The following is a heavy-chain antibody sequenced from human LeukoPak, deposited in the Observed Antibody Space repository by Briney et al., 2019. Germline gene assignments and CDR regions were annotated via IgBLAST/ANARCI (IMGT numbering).Heavy chain of an antibody. CDR2: INHSGST. V-gene: IGHV4-34*01. CDR3: ASGSARVAAAGPDLDY. J-gene: IGHJ4*02. CDR1: GGSFSGYY. D-gene: IGHD6-13*01. Sequence: SETLSLTCAVYGGSFSGYYWSWIRQPPGKGLEWIGEINHSGSTNYNPSLKSRVTISVDTSKNQFSLKLSSVTAADTAVYYCASGSARVAAAGPDLDYWGQGTLVTVSS.